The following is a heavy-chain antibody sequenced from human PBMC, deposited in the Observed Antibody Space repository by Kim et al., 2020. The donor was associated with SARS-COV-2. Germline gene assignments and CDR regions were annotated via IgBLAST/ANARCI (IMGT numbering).Heavy chain of an antibody. V-gene: IGHV4-4*07. J-gene: IGHJ4*02. Sequence: YNPSLKSRVTMSVGTAKNQFSLKLSSVTAADTAVYYCARGDILTGYYNDYWGQGTLVTVSS. D-gene: IGHD3-9*01. CDR3: ARGDILTGYYNDY.